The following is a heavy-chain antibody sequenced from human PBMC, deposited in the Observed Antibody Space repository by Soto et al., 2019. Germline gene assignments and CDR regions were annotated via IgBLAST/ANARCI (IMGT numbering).Heavy chain of an antibody. D-gene: IGHD5-12*01. CDR2: IIPIFGTA. V-gene: IGHV1-69*13. J-gene: IGHJ4*02. CDR1: GGTFSSYA. CDR3: ARDLSCYDSPFDY. Sequence: SVKVSCKASGGTFSSYAISWVRQAPGQGLEWMGGIIPIFGTANYAQKFQGRVTITADESTSTAYMELSSLRSEDTAVYYCARDLSCYDSPFDYWGQGTLVTVSS.